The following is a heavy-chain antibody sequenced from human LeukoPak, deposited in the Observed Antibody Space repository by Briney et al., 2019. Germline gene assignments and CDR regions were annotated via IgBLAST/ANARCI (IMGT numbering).Heavy chain of an antibody. V-gene: IGHV1-46*01. D-gene: IGHD3-10*01. CDR3: ARVGGEGSYFDY. Sequence: ASVKVSCKASGYTFTGYYMHWVRQAPGQGLEWMGIINPSGGSTSYAQKFQGRVTMTRDMSTSTVYMELSSLRSEDTAVYYCARVGGEGSYFDYWGQGTLVTVSS. CDR2: INPSGGST. CDR1: GYTFTGYY. J-gene: IGHJ4*02.